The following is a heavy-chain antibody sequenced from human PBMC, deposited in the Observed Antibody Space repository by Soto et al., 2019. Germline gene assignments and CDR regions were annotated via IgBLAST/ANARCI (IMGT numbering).Heavy chain of an antibody. J-gene: IGHJ6*02. CDR1: GGTFRTST. V-gene: IGHV1-69*01. D-gene: IGHD3-10*01. CDR2: IISIFGAP. Sequence: QVHLVQSGTEVKKPGSSVKGSCEASGGTFRTSTINWVRQSPGQGLEWMGGIISIFGAPNYAQNFQARVTITADQTTSTAYMDLSGMRSEDTAVYYCTTGSPAADGSYFLMGMGRGDVWGQGTKVIVSS. CDR3: TTGSPAADGSYFLMGMGRGDV.